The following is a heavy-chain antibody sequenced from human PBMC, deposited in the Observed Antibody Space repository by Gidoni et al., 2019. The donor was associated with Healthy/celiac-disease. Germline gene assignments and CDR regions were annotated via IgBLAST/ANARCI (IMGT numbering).Heavy chain of an antibody. CDR1: GFTFSSYG. CDR2: ISYDGSNK. Sequence: QVQLVESGGGVVQPGRSLRLSCAASGFTFSSYGMHLVRQAPGKGLEWVAVISYDGSNKYYADSVKGRFTISRDNSKNTLYLQMNSLRAEDTAVYYCAKDGYCSSTSCSGTIDYYYYGMDVWGQGTTVTVSS. J-gene: IGHJ6*02. D-gene: IGHD2-2*01. V-gene: IGHV3-30*18. CDR3: AKDGYCSSTSCSGTIDYYYYGMDV.